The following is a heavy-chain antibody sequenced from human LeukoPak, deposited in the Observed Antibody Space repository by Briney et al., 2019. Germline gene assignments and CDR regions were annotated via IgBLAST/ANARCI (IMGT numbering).Heavy chain of an antibody. CDR3: ASVGNHDAFDI. V-gene: IGHV3-20*04. D-gene: IGHD4-23*01. Sequence: GGSLRLSCAASGFTFDDYGMSWVRQAPGKGLEWVSGINWNGGSTGYADSVKGRFTISRDNAKNSLYLQMNSLRAEDTAVYYCASVGNHDAFDIWGQGTMVTVSS. J-gene: IGHJ3*02. CDR2: INWNGGST. CDR1: GFTFDDYG.